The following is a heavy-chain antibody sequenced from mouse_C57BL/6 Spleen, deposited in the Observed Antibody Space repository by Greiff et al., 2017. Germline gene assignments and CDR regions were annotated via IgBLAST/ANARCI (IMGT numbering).Heavy chain of an antibody. Sequence: VQLQQSGAELVKPGASVKMSCKASGYTFTSYWITWVKQRPGQGLEWIGDIYPGSGSTNYNEKFKSKATLTVDTSSSTAYMQLSSLTSEDSAVYYCARPGSSSFDDWGQGTTLTVSS. V-gene: IGHV1-55*01. D-gene: IGHD1-1*01. CDR3: ARPGSSSFDD. J-gene: IGHJ2*01. CDR1: GYTFTSYW. CDR2: IYPGSGST.